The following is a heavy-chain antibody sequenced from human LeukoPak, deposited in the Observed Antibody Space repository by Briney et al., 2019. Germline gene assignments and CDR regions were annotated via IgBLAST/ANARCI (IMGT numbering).Heavy chain of an antibody. CDR3: AKSGGYCTNGICYHFDY. CDR1: GFTFSTFG. Sequence: GGSLRLSCAASGFTFSTFGMHWARQAPGKGLEWVAVISDDVTYTYYIDSVKGPFTIYRDNSKNTLFLQMNGLRAEDTAVYYCAKSGGYCTNGICYHFDYWGQGTLVTVSS. D-gene: IGHD2-8*01. J-gene: IGHJ4*02. CDR2: ISDDVTYT. V-gene: IGHV3-30*18.